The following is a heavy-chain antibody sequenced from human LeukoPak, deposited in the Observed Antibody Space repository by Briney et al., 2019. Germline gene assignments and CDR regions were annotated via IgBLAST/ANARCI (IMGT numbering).Heavy chain of an antibody. CDR3: AKNRATGLAFYDY. J-gene: IGHJ4*02. CDR2: ISAGAGYI. CDR1: GFTFNSYA. Sequence: GGSLRLSCAASGFTFNSYAMTWVRQAPGKGLEWVSAISAGAGYIYYADSVKGRFTSSRDNSKSTLYLQMSNLRAEDTAVYLCAKNRATGLAFYDYWGQGTQVTVSS. V-gene: IGHV3-23*01. D-gene: IGHD5-24*01.